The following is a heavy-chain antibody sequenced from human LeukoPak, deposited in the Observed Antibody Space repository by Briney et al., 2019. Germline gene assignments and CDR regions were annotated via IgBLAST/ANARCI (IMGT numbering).Heavy chain of an antibody. V-gene: IGHV4-39*01. Sequence: SETLSLTCTVSGDSISSSSYYWGWIRQPPGKGLEWIGEINHSGSTNYNPSLKSRVTISVDTSKNQFSLKLSSVTAADTAVYYCARQGRTYYYSMDVWGKGTTVTISS. CDR2: INHSGST. J-gene: IGHJ6*03. CDR1: GDSISSSSYY. CDR3: ARQGRTYYYSMDV.